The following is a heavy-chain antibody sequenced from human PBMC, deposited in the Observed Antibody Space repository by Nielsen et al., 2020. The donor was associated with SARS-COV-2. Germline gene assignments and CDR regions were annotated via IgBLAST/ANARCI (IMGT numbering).Heavy chain of an antibody. V-gene: IGHV2-5*02. J-gene: IGHJ6*02. CDR2: IYWDDDK. Sequence: WIRQPPGKALEWLALIYWDDDKRYSPSLKSRLTITKDTSKNQVVLTMTNMDPVDTATYYCAHRSLYARGYYYYYGMDVWGQGTTVTVSS. CDR3: AHRSLYARGYYYYYGMDV. D-gene: IGHD5/OR15-5a*01.